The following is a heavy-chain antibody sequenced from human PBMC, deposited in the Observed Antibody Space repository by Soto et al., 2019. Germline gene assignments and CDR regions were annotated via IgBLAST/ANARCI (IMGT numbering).Heavy chain of an antibody. CDR3: ARAYDFWSGLYWFDP. CDR2: IYYSGST. CDR1: GGSISSYY. J-gene: IGHJ5*02. D-gene: IGHD3-3*01. V-gene: IGHV4-59*01. Sequence: SETLSLTCTVSGGSISSYYWSWIRQPPGKGLEWIGYIYYSGSTNYNPSLKSRVTISVDTSKNQFSLKLSSVTAADTAVYYCARAYDFWSGLYWFDPWGQGTLVTVSS.